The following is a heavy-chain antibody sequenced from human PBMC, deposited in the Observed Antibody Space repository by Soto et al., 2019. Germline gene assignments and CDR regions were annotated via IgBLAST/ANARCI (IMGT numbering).Heavy chain of an antibody. CDR2: IWYDGSNK. CDR1: GFTFSSYG. CDR3: ARERTYYYDSSGEEDSYYYYGMDV. V-gene: IGHV3-33*01. Sequence: GGSLRLSCAASGFTFSSYGMHWVRQAPGKGLEWVTVIWYDGSNKYYADSVKGRFTISRDNSKNTLYLQMNSLRAEDTAVYYCARERTYYYDSSGEEDSYYYYGMDVWGQGTTVTVSS. D-gene: IGHD3-22*01. J-gene: IGHJ6*02.